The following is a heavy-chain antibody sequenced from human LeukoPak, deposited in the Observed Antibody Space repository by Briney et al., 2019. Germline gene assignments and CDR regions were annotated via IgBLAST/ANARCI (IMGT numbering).Heavy chain of an antibody. D-gene: IGHD2-15*01. CDR3: ATHLGGYCSGGSCYRSYGMDV. V-gene: IGHV3-23*01. Sequence: GGSLRLSCAASGFTFSSYAMSWVRQAPGKGLEWVSAISGSGGSTYYADFVKGRFTISRDNSKNTLYLQMNSLRAEDTAVYYCATHLGGYCSGGSCYRSYGMDVWGQGTTVTVSS. J-gene: IGHJ6*02. CDR2: ISGSGGST. CDR1: GFTFSSYA.